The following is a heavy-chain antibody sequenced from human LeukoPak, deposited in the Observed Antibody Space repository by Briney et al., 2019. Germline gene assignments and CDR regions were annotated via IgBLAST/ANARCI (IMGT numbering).Heavy chain of an antibody. D-gene: IGHD5-18*01. CDR1: GFTFTSSA. CDR3: AAPDTAKSWYYYGMDV. CDR2: IVVGSGNT. Sequence: SVKVSCKASGFTFTSSAVQWVRQARGERLEWIGWIVVGSGNTNYAQKFQERVTITRDMSTSTAYMELSSLRSEDTAVYYCAAPDTAKSWYYYGMDVWGKGTTVTVSS. V-gene: IGHV1-58*01. J-gene: IGHJ6*04.